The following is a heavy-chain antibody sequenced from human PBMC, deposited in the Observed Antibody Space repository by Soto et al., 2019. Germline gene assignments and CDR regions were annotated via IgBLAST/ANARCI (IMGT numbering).Heavy chain of an antibody. D-gene: IGHD3-3*01. J-gene: IGHJ6*03. V-gene: IGHV1-18*01. CDR3: ARDLVLGTIFGVVIIGYMDV. Sequence: AASVKVSCKASGYTFTSYGISWVRQAPGQGLEWMGWISAYNGNTNYAQKLQGRVTMTTDTSTSTAYMELRSLRSDDTAVYYCARDLVLGTIFGVVIIGYMDVWGKGTTVTVSS. CDR1: GYTFTSYG. CDR2: ISAYNGNT.